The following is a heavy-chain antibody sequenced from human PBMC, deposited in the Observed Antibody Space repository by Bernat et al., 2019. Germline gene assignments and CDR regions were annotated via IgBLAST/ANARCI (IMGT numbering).Heavy chain of an antibody. CDR1: GGSISSSSYY. CDR2: IYYSGST. J-gene: IGHJ4*02. D-gene: IGHD6-13*01. Sequence: QLQLQESGPGLVKPSETLSLTCTVSGGSISSSSYYWDWIRQPPGKGLEWIGSIYYSGSTYYNASLKSRVTISVDTSKNQFSLKLSSVTAADTAVYYCARQRSSSWYSPFEYWGQGTLVTVSS. V-gene: IGHV4-39*01. CDR3: ARQRSSSWYSPFEY.